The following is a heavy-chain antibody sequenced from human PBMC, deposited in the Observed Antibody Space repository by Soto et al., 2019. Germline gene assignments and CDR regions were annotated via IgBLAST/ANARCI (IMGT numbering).Heavy chain of an antibody. CDR1: GGTFSSYT. V-gene: IGHV1-69*04. CDR2: IIPILGIA. J-gene: IGHJ4*02. CDR3: ARDQAPTMPLDY. D-gene: IGHD2-2*01. Sequence: SVKVSCKASGGTFSSYTISWVRQAPGQGLEWMGRIIPILGIANYAQKFQGRVTITADKSTSTAYMELSSLRSEDTAVYYCARDQAPTMPLDYWGQGTLVTVSS.